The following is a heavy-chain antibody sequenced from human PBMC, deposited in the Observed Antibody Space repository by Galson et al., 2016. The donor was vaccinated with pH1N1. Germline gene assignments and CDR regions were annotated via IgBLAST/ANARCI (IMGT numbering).Heavy chain of an antibody. CDR3: VRDHDFGHSDPSHYSRGLDV. V-gene: IGHV3-7*01. CDR1: GFTFSNYL. Sequence: SLRLSCAASGFTFSNYLMSWVRQAPGQGLEWVANIKQDGSESYYVDSVKGRFTISRDNAKNSLYLQMGSLRAEDTAVYYCVRDHDFGHSDPSHYSRGLDVWGQGTTVTVSS. D-gene: IGHD4-17*01. J-gene: IGHJ6*02. CDR2: IKQDGSES.